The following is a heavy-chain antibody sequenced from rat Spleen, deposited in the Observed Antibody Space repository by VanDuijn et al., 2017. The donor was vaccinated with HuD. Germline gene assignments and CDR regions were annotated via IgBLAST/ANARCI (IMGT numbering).Heavy chain of an antibody. CDR3: VRHGYTRYYFDY. Sequence: EVQLVESGGGLVQPGRSLKLSCAASGFTFSTYGMAWVRQAPKKGLEWVASINYDGETTYYRDSVQGRFTISRHNAKSTLYLQMDSLRSEDTATYYCVRHGYTRYYFDYWGQGVMVTVSS. J-gene: IGHJ2*01. V-gene: IGHV5-29*01. CDR1: GFTFSTYG. D-gene: IGHD1-9*01. CDR2: INYDGETT.